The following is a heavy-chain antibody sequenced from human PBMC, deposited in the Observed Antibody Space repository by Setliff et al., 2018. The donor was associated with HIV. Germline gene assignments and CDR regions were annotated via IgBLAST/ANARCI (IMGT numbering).Heavy chain of an antibody. V-gene: IGHV3-30*03. J-gene: IGHJ4*02. CDR3: TRSKWGSGFDY. Sequence: GGSLRLSCAASGFTFSSAWMGWVRQAPGKGLEWVAGISYDASDENYADSVKGRFTISRDDSKNSVFLQMNSLKTEDTAMYYCTRSKWGSGFDYWGQGTLVTVSS. CDR2: ISYDASDE. CDR1: GFTFSSAW. D-gene: IGHD1-26*01.